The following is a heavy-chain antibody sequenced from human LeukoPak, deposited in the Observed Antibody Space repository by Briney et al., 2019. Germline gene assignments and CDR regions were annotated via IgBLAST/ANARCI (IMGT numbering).Heavy chain of an antibody. CDR2: INHSGST. Sequence: NASETLSLTCAVYGGSFSGYYWSWIRQPPGKGLEWIGEINHSGSTNYNPSLKSRVTISVDTSKNQFSLKLSSVTAADTAVYYCARGEPDSSGFNDAFDIWGQGTMVTVSS. CDR1: GGSFSGYY. CDR3: ARGEPDSSGFNDAFDI. J-gene: IGHJ3*02. V-gene: IGHV4-34*01. D-gene: IGHD3-22*01.